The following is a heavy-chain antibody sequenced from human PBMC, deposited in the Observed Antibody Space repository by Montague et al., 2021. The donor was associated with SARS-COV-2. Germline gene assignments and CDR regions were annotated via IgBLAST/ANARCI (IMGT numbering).Heavy chain of an antibody. Sequence: SETLSLTCAVHGGSLSTYSWSWIRQPPGKGLEWIGEIHHGGSTNYNPSLKSRVTISADTSKNQFSLKPTSVAAADTAVYYCARLGDGVVSSPILGVGPYYSYYYMDVWGKGTTVTVSS. V-gene: IGHV4-34*01. D-gene: IGHD3-10*01. CDR1: GGSLSTYS. J-gene: IGHJ6*03. CDR3: ARLGDGVVSSPILGVGPYYSYYYMDV. CDR2: IHHGGST.